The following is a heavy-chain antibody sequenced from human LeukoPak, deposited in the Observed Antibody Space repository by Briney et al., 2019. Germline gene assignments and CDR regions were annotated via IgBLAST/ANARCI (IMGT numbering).Heavy chain of an antibody. D-gene: IGHD3-16*01. J-gene: IGHJ4*02. V-gene: IGHV1-3*01. CDR3: ARSGDYGSMLDY. CDR1: GYTFTSYV. CDR2: INADNGNT. Sequence: ASVKVSCKASGYTFTSYVIHWVRQAPGQRLEWMGWINADNGNTKYSQKFQGRATITRDTSASTAYMELSSLRSEDTAVYYCARSGDYGSMLDYWGQGTLVTVSS.